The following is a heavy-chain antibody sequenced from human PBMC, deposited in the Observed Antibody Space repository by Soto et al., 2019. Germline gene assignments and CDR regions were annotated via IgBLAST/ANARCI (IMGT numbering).Heavy chain of an antibody. J-gene: IGHJ4*02. CDR2: IYYSGST. V-gene: IGHV4-59*08. Sequence: SETLSLTCTVSGGSISSYYWSCIRQPPGKGLEWIGYIYYSGSTNYNPSLKSRVTISVDTSKNQFSLKLSSVTAADTAVYYCARHKDYGDSNFDYWGQGTLVTVSS. CDR3: ARHKDYGDSNFDY. CDR1: GGSISSYY. D-gene: IGHD4-17*01.